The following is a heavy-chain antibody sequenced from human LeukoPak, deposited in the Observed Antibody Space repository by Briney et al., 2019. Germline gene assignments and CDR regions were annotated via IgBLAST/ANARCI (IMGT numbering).Heavy chain of an antibody. CDR2: IRNDGSDK. D-gene: IGHD1-1*01. CDR3: AKDGIARSTFDY. V-gene: IGHV3-30*02. J-gene: IGHJ4*02. Sequence: GGSLRLSCAASGFTFSTYGMHWVRQAPGKGLEWVAFIRNDGSDKYYVDSVKGRFTISRDNSKNTLYLQMNSLRAEDTAVYYCAKDGIARSTFDYWGQGTLVTVSS. CDR1: GFTFSTYG.